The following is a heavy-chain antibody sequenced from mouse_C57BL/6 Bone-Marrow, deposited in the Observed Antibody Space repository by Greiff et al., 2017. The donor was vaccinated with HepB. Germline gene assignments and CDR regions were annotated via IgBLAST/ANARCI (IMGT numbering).Heavy chain of an antibody. Sequence: EVQLQQSGAELVRPGASVKLSCTASGFNIQDDYMHWVKQRPEQGLEWIGWIDPENGDTEYASKFQGQATITADTSSNTAYLQLSSLTSEDTAVYYCTKDSNYSYYYAMDYWGQGTSVTVSS. J-gene: IGHJ4*01. CDR2: IDPENGDT. V-gene: IGHV14-4*01. D-gene: IGHD2-5*01. CDR3: TKDSNYSYYYAMDY. CDR1: GFNIQDDY.